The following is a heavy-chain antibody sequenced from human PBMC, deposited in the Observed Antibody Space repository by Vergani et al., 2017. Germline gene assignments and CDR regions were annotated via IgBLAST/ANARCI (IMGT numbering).Heavy chain of an antibody. CDR1: GFTFDDYA. CDR2: ISWNSGSI. CDR3: AKDRVVSVAGGRFDY. Sequence: EVQLVESGGGLVQPGRSLRLSCAASGFTFDDYAMHWVRQAPGKGLEWVSGISWNSGSIGYADSVKGRFTISRDNAKNSLYLQMNSLRAEDTALYYCAKDRVVSVAGGRFDYWGQGTLVTVSS. J-gene: IGHJ4*02. V-gene: IGHV3-9*01. D-gene: IGHD3-3*01.